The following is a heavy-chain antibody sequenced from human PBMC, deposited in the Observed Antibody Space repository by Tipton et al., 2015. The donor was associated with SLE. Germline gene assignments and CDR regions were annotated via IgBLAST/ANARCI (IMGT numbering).Heavy chain of an antibody. CDR3: VKSVPGAYYMDV. D-gene: IGHD4-17*01. V-gene: IGHV3-33*06. CDR1: GLTFSSYD. CDR2: IWSDGSNE. J-gene: IGHJ6*03. Sequence: SGLTFSSYDIHWVRQAPGKGLEWVSVIWSDGSNEYYADSVKGRFSISRDNFRNTLDLQMNSLRAEDTALYYCVKSVPGAYYMDVWGIGTTVIVSS.